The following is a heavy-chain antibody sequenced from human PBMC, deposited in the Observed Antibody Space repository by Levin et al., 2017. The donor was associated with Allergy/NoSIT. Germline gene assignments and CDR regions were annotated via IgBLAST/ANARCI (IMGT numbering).Heavy chain of an antibody. CDR2: IIPIFGTA. J-gene: IGHJ6*02. Sequence: SVKVSCKASGGTFSSYAISWVRQAPGQGLEWMGGIIPIFGTANYAQKFQGRVTITADKSTSTAYMELSSLRSEDTAVYYCARAVGGITIFGVPDYYYYYGMDVWGQGTTVTVSS. V-gene: IGHV1-69*06. CDR1: GGTFSSYA. D-gene: IGHD3-3*01. CDR3: ARAVGGITIFGVPDYYYYYGMDV.